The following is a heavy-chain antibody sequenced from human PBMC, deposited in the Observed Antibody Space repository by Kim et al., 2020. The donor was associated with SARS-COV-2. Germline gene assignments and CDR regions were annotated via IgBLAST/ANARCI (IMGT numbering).Heavy chain of an antibody. V-gene: IGHV3-23*03. CDR3: AKGLYSSSWYADH. J-gene: IGHJ4*02. D-gene: IGHD6-13*01. Sequence: YYADSVEGRFTISRDNSKNTLYLQMNSLRAEDTAVYYCAKGLYSSSWYADHWGQGTLVTVSS.